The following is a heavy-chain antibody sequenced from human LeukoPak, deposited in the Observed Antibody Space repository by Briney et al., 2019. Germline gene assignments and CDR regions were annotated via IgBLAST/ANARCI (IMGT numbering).Heavy chain of an antibody. D-gene: IGHD6-19*01. CDR2: ISYDGSNK. V-gene: IGHV3-30-3*01. J-gene: IGHJ4*02. CDR3: ATAPEGRIAVAGAGVLDY. CDR1: GFTFSSYA. Sequence: GGSLRLSCVASGFTFSSYAMHWVRQAPGKGLEWVAAISYDGSNKYYADSVKGRFTISRDNSKNTVHLQMNSLRAEDTAVYYCATAPEGRIAVAGAGVLDYWGQGTLVTVSS.